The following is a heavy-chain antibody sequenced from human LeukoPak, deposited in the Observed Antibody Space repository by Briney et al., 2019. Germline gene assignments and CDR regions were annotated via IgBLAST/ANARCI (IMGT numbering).Heavy chain of an antibody. CDR2: ISGSGGST. CDR3: AKGATPFDYGGNSVY. CDR1: GFTFSSYA. J-gene: IGHJ4*02. D-gene: IGHD4-23*01. V-gene: IGHV3-23*01. Sequence: GGSLRLSCAASGFTFSSYAMSWVRQAPGKGLEWVSAISGSGGSTYYADSVRGRFTTSRDNPKNTLYLQMNSLRGDDTAVYYCAKGATPFDYGGNSVYWGQGTLVTVSS.